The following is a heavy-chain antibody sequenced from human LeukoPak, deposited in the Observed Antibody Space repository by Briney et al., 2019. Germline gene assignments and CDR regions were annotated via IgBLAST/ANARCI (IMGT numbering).Heavy chain of an antibody. V-gene: IGHV3-74*01. J-gene: IGHJ5*02. CDR3: SRDRRTWFDP. CDR1: GFTFSSYW. CDR2: IKTDGSIT. Sequence: PGGSLRLSCAASGFTFSSYWMCWVRQDPGKGLAWVSCIKTDGSITAYAGSVKGRSTISRDNAKNTLYLQMNSLRAEDTALYYCSRDRRTWFDPWGQGTLVTVSS.